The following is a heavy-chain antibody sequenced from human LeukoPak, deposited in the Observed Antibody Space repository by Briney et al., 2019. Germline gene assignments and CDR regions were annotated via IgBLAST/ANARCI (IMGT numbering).Heavy chain of an antibody. CDR1: GYTFTSFG. CDR2: ISTYNGKT. CDR3: ARDFGGIAAAGRTDIAAY. Sequence: GASVKVSYKASGYTFTSFGISWVRQAPGQGLEWMGWISTYNGKTNYAQKLQGRVTMTTDTSTSTAYMELRSLRSDDTAVYYCARDFGGIAAAGRTDIAAYWGQGTLVTVSS. V-gene: IGHV1-18*01. J-gene: IGHJ4*02. D-gene: IGHD6-13*01.